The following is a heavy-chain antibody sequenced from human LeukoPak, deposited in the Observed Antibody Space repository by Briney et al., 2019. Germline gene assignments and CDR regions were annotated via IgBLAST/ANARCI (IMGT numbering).Heavy chain of an antibody. CDR3: ARDRLSSWYGRLVPASFDY. J-gene: IGHJ4*02. D-gene: IGHD6-13*01. CDR1: GGTFSSYA. Sequence: SVKVSCKASGGTFSSYAISWVRQAPGQGLEWMGRIIPILGIANYAQKFQGRVTITADKSTSTAYMELSSLRSEDTAVYYCARDRLSSWYGRLVPASFDYWGQGTLVTVSS. V-gene: IGHV1-69*04. CDR2: IIPILGIA.